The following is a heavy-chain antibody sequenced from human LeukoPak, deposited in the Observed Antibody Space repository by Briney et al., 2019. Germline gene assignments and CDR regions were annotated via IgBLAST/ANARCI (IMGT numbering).Heavy chain of an antibody. CDR2: ISWNSGSI. V-gene: IGHV3-9*01. CDR1: GFTFDDYA. CDR3: AQGDAFDI. Sequence: GGSLRLSCAASGFTFDDYAMHWVRQAPGKGLEWVSGISWNSGSIGYADSVKGRFTISRDNAKNSLYLQMNSLRAEDTALYYCAQGDAFDIWGQGTMVTVSP. J-gene: IGHJ3*02.